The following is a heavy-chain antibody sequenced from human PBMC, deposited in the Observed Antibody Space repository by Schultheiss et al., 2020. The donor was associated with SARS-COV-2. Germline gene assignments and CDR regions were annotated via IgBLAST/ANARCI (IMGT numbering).Heavy chain of an antibody. Sequence: ASVKVSCKASGHSFTGYYLHWVRQAPGQGLEWMGWINPNSGGTRYAQKFQGRVTMTEDTSTDTAYMELSSLRSEDTAVYYCATDTLERQGYYYYGMDVWGQGTTVTVSS. CDR2: INPNSGGT. CDR3: ATDTLERQGYYYYGMDV. V-gene: IGHV1-2*02. D-gene: IGHD1-1*01. J-gene: IGHJ6*02. CDR1: GHSFTGYY.